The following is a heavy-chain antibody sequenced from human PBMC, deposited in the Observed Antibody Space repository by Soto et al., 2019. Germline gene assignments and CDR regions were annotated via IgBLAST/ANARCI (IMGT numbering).Heavy chain of an antibody. CDR1: GYTFTGYY. Sequence: QVQLVQSGAEVKKPGASVKVSCKASGYTFTGYYMHWVRQAPGQGLEWMGWINPNSGGTNYAQKFQGWVTMTRDTSISTAYMELSRLRSDDTAVYYCAREGAVVGRVGYFDYWGQGTLVTVSS. V-gene: IGHV1-2*04. CDR2: INPNSGGT. CDR3: AREGAVVGRVGYFDY. D-gene: IGHD6-19*01. J-gene: IGHJ4*02.